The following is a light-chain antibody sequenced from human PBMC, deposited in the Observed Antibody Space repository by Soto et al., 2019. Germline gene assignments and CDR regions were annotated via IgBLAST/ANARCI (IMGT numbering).Light chain of an antibody. Sequence: QSALTQPPSVSGSPGQSVTISCAGTSSDVGSFNRVSWYQQPPGTAPRLMIYEVIYRPSGVPDRFAASKSGNTASLTISGLQAEDEADYYCISYTTSGTLVFGGGTQLTVL. J-gene: IGLJ3*02. CDR3: ISYTTSGTLV. V-gene: IGLV2-18*02. CDR2: EVI. CDR1: SSDVGSFNR.